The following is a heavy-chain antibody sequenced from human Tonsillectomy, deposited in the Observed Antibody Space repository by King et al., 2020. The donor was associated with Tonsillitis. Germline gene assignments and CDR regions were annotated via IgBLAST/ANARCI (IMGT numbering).Heavy chain of an antibody. CDR1: GYTFTGYY. CDR2: INPNSGGT. CDR3: ARGGEMATMRYYYGLDV. D-gene: IGHD5-12*01. J-gene: IGHJ6*02. V-gene: IGHV1-2*02. Sequence: QLVQSGAEVKKPGASVKVSCKASGYTFTGYYMHWVRQAPGQGLEWMGWINPNSGGTKYAQKFQGRVTMTRDTSISTAYLELSRLRFDDTAVYYCARGGEMATMRYYYGLDVWGQGTTVTGSS.